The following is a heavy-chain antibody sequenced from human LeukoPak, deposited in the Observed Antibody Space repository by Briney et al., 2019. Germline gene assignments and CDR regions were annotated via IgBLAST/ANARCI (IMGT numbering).Heavy chain of an antibody. J-gene: IGHJ3*02. CDR1: GGSFSGYYW. Sequence: ETLSLTCAVYGGSFSGYYWMHWVRQAPGQGLVWVSRIYRDGTGTVYAGSVKGRFTISRDNAKNTLYLQMNSLRVEDTAVYYCARAPPSSGYSYHFDIWGQGTMVTVSS. V-gene: IGHV3-74*01. D-gene: IGHD5-18*01. CDR3: ARAPPSSGYSYHFDI. CDR2: IYRDGTGT.